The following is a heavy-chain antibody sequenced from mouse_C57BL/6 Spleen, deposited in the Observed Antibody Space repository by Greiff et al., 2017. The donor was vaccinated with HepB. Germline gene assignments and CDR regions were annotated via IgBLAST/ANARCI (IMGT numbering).Heavy chain of an antibody. CDR2: IYPGDGDT. J-gene: IGHJ1*03. V-gene: IGHV1-80*01. D-gene: IGHD1-1*01. CDR1: GYAFSSYW. Sequence: VQLQQSGAELVKPGASVKISCKASGYAFSSYWMNWVKQRPGKGLEWIGQIYPGDGDTNYNGKFKGKATLTADKSSSTAYMQLSSLTSEDSAVYFCARGITTVVAPWYFDVWGTRTTVTVSS. CDR3: ARGITTVVAPWYFDV.